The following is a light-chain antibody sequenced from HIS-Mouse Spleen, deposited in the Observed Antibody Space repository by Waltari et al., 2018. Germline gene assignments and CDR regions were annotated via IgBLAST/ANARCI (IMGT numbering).Light chain of an antibody. Sequence: QSALTQPASVSGSPGQSLTISCTGTTCDVGSYNLVSWYQQHPGKAPKLMIYEGSKRPSGVSNRFSGSKSGNTASLTISGLQAEDEADYYCCSYAGSSTYVFGTGTKGTVL. CDR2: EGS. V-gene: IGLV2-23*01. J-gene: IGLJ1*01. CDR1: TCDVGSYNL. CDR3: CSYAGSSTYV.